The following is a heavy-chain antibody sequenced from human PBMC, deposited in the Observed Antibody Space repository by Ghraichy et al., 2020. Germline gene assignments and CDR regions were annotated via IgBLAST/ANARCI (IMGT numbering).Heavy chain of an antibody. CDR2: IWYDGSNK. CDR3: ARCQTAMVTVFDY. J-gene: IGHJ4*02. Sequence: GGSLRLSCAASGFTFSSYGMHWVRQAPGKGLEWVAVIWYDGSNKYYADSVKGRFTISRDNSKNTLYLQMNSLRAEDTAVYYCARCQTAMVTVFDYWGQGTLVTVSS. V-gene: IGHV3-33*01. D-gene: IGHD5-18*01. CDR1: GFTFSSYG.